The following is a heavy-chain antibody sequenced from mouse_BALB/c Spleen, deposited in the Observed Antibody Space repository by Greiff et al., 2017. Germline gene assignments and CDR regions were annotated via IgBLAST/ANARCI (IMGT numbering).Heavy chain of an antibody. J-gene: IGHJ4*01. CDR3: ASTIYYAMDY. D-gene: IGHD1-1*02. Sequence: VQLQQPGAELVKPGASVKLSCKASGYTFTSYWMHWVKQRPGQGLEWIGEINPSNGRTNYNEKFKSKATLTVDKSSSTAYMQLSSLTSEDSAVYYCASTIYYAMDYWGQGTSVTVSS. CDR1: GYTFTSYW. V-gene: IGHV1S81*02. CDR2: INPSNGRT.